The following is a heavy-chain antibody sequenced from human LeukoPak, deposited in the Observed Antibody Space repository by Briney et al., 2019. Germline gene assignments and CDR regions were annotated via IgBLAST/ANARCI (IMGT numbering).Heavy chain of an antibody. V-gene: IGHV4-34*01. D-gene: IGHD6-13*01. CDR3: ARSDIAAAGAPFDY. CDR1: GGSFSGYY. Sequence: SETLSLTCAVYGGSFSGYYGSWIRQPPGKGLEWIGEINHSGSTNYNPSLKSRVTISVDTSKNQFSLKLSSVTAADTAVYYCARSDIAAAGAPFDYWGQGTLVTVSS. J-gene: IGHJ4*02. CDR2: INHSGST.